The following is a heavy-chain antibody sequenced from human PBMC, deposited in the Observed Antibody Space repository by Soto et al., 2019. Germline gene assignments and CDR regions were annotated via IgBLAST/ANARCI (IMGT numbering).Heavy chain of an antibody. V-gene: IGHV3-30-3*01. Sequence: QVQLVESGGGVVQPGRSLRLSCAASGFTFSSYAMHWVRQAPGKGLEWVAVISYDGSNKYYADSVKGRFTISRDNSKNTLHLQMNSLRAEDTAVYYCARGVDYWGQGTLVTVSS. J-gene: IGHJ4*02. CDR3: ARGVDY. CDR2: ISYDGSNK. CDR1: GFTFSSYA.